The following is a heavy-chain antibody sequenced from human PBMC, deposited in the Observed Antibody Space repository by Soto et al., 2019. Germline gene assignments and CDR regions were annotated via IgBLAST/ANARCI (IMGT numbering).Heavy chain of an antibody. V-gene: IGHV4-34*01. Sequence: SETLSLTCAVYGGSLSGYYWTWIRQPPGKGLEWIGEINHSGSTNYNPSLKSRVTISVDTSKNQFSLKLSSVTAADTAVYYCERGYGRNFDYRGQGTLVTGTS. D-gene: IGHD3-10*01. CDR1: GGSLSGYY. CDR3: ERGYGRNFDY. J-gene: IGHJ4*02. CDR2: INHSGST.